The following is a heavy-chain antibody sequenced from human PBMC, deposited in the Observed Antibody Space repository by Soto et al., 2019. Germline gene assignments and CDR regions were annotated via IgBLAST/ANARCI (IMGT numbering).Heavy chain of an antibody. J-gene: IGHJ1*01. V-gene: IGHV3-53*04. Sequence: PGGSPRRSCAAPGFSLNSNYMSWVRQAPGKGLEWVSVIYSGGSTYYADSVKGRFTISRHNSKNTLYLQMNSLRAEDTAVYYCARGRAEYFQHWGQGTLVTVSS. CDR2: IYSGGST. CDR3: ARGRAEYFQH. CDR1: GFSLNSNY.